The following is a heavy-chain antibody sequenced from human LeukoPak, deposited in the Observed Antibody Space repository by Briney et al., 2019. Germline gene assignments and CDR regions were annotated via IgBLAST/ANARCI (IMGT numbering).Heavy chain of an antibody. Sequence: GGSLRLSCAASGFTFDDYAMHWVRQAPGKGLEWVSGISWNSGSIGYADSVKGRFTISRDNAKNSLYLQMNSLRAEDMALYYCAKSQYYYYYMDVWGKGTTVTVSS. V-gene: IGHV3-9*03. CDR1: GFTFDDYA. CDR2: ISWNSGSI. J-gene: IGHJ6*03. CDR3: AKSQYYYYYMDV.